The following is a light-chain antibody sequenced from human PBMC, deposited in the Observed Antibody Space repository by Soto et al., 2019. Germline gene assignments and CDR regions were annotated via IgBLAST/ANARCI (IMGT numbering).Light chain of an antibody. CDR3: LLSYTGARV. CDR2: ETT. CDR1: TGAVTYGHF. V-gene: IGLV7-46*01. J-gene: IGLJ3*02. Sequence: QAVVTQEPSLTVSPGGTVTLTCGSSTGAVTYGHFPYWFQQMPGQAPRTLIYETTNRRSWTPARFSGSLLGGKAALTLSGAQPEDEADYYCLLSYTGARVFGGGTKLTVL.